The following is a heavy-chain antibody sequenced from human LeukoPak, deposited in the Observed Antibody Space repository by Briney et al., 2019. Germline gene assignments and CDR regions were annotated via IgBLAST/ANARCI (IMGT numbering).Heavy chain of an antibody. V-gene: IGHV1-69*13. J-gene: IGHJ4*02. CDR1: GGTFSSYA. D-gene: IGHD5-24*01. CDR3: ARSRRKEVATFDY. CDR2: IIPIFGTA. Sequence: ASVKVSCKASGGTFSSYAISWVRQAPGQGLEWMGGIIPIFGTANYAQKFQGRVTITADESTSTAYMELSSLRSEDTAVYYCARSRRKEVATFDYWGQGTLVTVSS.